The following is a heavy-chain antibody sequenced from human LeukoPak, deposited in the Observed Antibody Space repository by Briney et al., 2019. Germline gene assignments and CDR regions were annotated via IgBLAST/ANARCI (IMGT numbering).Heavy chain of an antibody. D-gene: IGHD3-16*02. Sequence: GRSLRLSCAASGFTFSSNGMHWVRQAPGKGLEWVAVISYDGSNKYYADSVKGRFTISRDNSKNTLYLQMNSLRAEDTAVYYCAKDGNDYVWGSYRYPYYFDYWGQGTLVTVSS. CDR1: GFTFSSNG. CDR2: ISYDGSNK. J-gene: IGHJ4*02. CDR3: AKDGNDYVWGSYRYPYYFDY. V-gene: IGHV3-30*18.